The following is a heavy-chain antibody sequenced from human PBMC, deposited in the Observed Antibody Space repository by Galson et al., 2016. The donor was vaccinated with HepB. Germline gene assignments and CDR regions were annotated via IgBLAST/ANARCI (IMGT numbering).Heavy chain of an antibody. CDR3: VRERGDSGYSYYYYLDV. J-gene: IGHJ6*03. V-gene: IGHV3-48*02. D-gene: IGHD5-12*01. CDR2: ISSGSRII. CDR1: GFNLSDYN. Sequence: SLRLSCAASGFNLSDYNMNWVRQVPGKGLEWISYISSGSRIIYYADSVKGRFTISRDNAKSSLYLQMNSLRDEDTAVYYCVRERGDSGYSYYYYLDVRGKGTTVTVPS.